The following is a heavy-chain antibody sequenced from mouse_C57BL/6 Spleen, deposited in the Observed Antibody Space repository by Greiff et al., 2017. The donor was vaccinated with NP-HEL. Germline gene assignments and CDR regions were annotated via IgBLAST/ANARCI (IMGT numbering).Heavy chain of an antibody. CDR2: INPGSGRT. D-gene: IGHD1-1*01. CDR1: GYTFTNYL. Sequence: QVQLQQSGAELVRPGTSVKVSCKASGYTFTNYLIEWVKQRPGPGLEWIGVINPGSGRTTYHEKFKGKATLTADKSSSTAYMPLSSLTSEDSAVYYCARSEYYGSITIDYWGQGTSLTVSS. CDR3: ARSEYYGSITIDY. V-gene: IGHV1-54*01. J-gene: IGHJ2*02.